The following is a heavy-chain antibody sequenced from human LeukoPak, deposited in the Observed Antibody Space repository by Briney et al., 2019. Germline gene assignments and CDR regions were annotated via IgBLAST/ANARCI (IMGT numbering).Heavy chain of an antibody. CDR1: GFTFSSYA. CDR2: ISGSGGRT. Sequence: SGGSLRLSCAASGFTFSSYAMSWVRQAPGKGLEWVSGISGSGGRTYYAESVKGRLIISRDNSKNTLYLQMNSLRAEDTAVYYCAKPIVATKGFDYWGQGTLVTVSS. CDR3: AKPIVATKGFDY. J-gene: IGHJ4*02. V-gene: IGHV3-23*01. D-gene: IGHD5-12*01.